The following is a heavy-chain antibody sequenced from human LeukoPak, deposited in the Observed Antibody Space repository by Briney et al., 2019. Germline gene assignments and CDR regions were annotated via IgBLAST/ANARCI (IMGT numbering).Heavy chain of an antibody. V-gene: IGHV4-30-4*01. CDR1: GGSISSGDYY. CDR3: ARDALYYYGSGSYQL. J-gene: IGHJ4*02. CDR2: IYYGGST. D-gene: IGHD3-10*01. Sequence: SQTLSLTCTVSGGSISSGDYYWSWIRQPPGKGLGWIGYIYYGGSTYYNPSLKSRVTISVDTSKNQFSLKLSSVTAADTAVYYCARDALYYYGSGSYQLWGQGTLVTVSS.